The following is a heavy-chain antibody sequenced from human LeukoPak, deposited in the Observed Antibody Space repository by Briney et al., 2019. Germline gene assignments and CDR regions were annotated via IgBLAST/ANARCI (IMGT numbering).Heavy chain of an antibody. J-gene: IGHJ4*02. CDR1: GYTFTGYY. Sequence: ASVKVSCKASGYTFTGYYMHWVRQAPGQGLEWMGWINPNSSGTNYAQKFQGRVTMTRDTSISTAYMELSRLRSDDTAVYYCARDGGYSGYDSTFFDYWGQGTLVTVSS. D-gene: IGHD5-12*01. CDR3: ARDGGYSGYDSTFFDY. CDR2: INPNSSGT. V-gene: IGHV1-2*02.